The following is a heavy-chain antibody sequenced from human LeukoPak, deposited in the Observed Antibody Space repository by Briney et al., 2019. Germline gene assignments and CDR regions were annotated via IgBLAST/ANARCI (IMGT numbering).Heavy chain of an antibody. Sequence: SETLSLTCTVSGGSISSGDYYWSWIRQPPGKGLEWIGYIYYSGSTYYNPSLKSRVTISVDTSKNQFSLKLSSVTAADMAVYYCARVNHETTFGYWGQGTLVTVSS. CDR1: GGSISSGDYY. D-gene: IGHD3-16*01. CDR2: IYYSGST. V-gene: IGHV4-30-4*01. J-gene: IGHJ4*02. CDR3: ARVNHETTFGY.